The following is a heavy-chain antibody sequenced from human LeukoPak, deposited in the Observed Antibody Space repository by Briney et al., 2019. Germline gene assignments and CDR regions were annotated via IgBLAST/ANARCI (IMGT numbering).Heavy chain of an antibody. CDR2: ISTGTNYI. CDR3: AREDSTRSGVRELDY. Sequence: GGSLRLSCAASGFTFSSYSMNWVRQAPGKGLEWVSSISTGTNYIYYADSVRGRFTISRENAKNSLYLQMNSLTVGDTAVYYCAREDSTRSGVRELDYWGRGILVTVSS. CDR1: GFTFSSYS. J-gene: IGHJ4*02. V-gene: IGHV3-21*01. D-gene: IGHD3-10*01.